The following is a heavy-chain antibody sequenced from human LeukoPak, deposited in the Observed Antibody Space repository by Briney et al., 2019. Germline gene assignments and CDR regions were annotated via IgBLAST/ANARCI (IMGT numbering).Heavy chain of an antibody. CDR2: ISYSGSP. J-gene: IGHJ4*02. V-gene: IGHV4-39*07. CDR1: GDSISSHNYY. D-gene: IGHD2-15*01. CDR3: AREARHSSGEIIVLIAVTPSQHDS. Sequence: PSETLSLTCSVSGDSISSHNYYWAWIRQSPGKGLEWIGCISYSGSPYYNPSLKSRFTISLDTSKSQFSLNLSSVTAADSAVYYCAREARHSSGEIIVLIAVTPSQHDSWGQGTLVAVSS.